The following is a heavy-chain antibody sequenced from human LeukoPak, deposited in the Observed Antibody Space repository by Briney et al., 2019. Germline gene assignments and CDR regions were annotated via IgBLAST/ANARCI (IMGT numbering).Heavy chain of an antibody. Sequence: PGGSLRLSCAASGFTFSSYAMHWVRQAPGKGLEYVSAISSNGGSTYYANSVKGRFTISRDNSKNTLYLQMGSLRAEDMAVYYFARDLSSGWYYFDYGARGPLVTFSS. CDR1: GFTFSSYA. CDR2: ISSNGGST. D-gene: IGHD6-19*01. CDR3: ARDLSSGWYYFDY. J-gene: IGHJ4*02. V-gene: IGHV3-64*01.